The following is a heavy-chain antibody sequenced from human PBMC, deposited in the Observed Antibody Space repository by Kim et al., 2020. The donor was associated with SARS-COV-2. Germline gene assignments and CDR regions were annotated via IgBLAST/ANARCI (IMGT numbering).Heavy chain of an antibody. V-gene: IGHV3-66*01. CDR3: ARAGGFSRWSFWEDYYYY. Sequence: GGSLRLSCAASEFTVSSNYMTWVRQAPGKGLEWVSVIYSDGSTYYADSVKGRFTISRDSSKNTLYLQMRSLRAEDTALYYCARAGGFSRWSFWEDYYYY. CDR2: IYSDGST. D-gene: IGHD6-13*01. CDR1: EFTVSSNY. J-gene: IGHJ6*01.